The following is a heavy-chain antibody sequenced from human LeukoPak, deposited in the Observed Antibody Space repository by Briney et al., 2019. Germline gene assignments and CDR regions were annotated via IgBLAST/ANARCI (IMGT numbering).Heavy chain of an antibody. D-gene: IGHD3-22*01. Sequence: PGGSLRLSCPASGFTFSSYAMSWVRQAPGKGLEWVSAISGSGGSTYYADSVKGRFTISRDNSKNTLYLQMNSLRAEDTAVYYCAKTYYYDSSGYFYAFDIWGQGTMVTVSS. CDR3: AKTYYYDSSGYFYAFDI. CDR2: ISGSGGST. CDR1: GFTFSSYA. J-gene: IGHJ3*02. V-gene: IGHV3-23*01.